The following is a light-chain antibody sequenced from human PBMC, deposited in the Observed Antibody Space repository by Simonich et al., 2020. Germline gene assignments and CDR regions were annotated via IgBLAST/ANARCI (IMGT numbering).Light chain of an antibody. CDR2: QDR. Sequence: SYELTQPPSVSVSPGQTASITCSGDKLGDKYACWYQQKTGQSPVLVIYQDRKRPSGIPERFSGSNSGNTATLTISGTQAMDEADYYCQAWDSSTAGVFGGGTKLTVL. CDR1: KLGDKY. V-gene: IGLV3-1*01. J-gene: IGLJ2*01. CDR3: QAWDSSTAGV.